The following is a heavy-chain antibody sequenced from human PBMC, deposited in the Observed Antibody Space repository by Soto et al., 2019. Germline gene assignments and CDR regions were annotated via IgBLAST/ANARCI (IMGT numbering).Heavy chain of an antibody. Sequence: EVQLVESGGGLVQPGGSLRLSCAASGFTFSSYSMNWVRQAPGKGLEWVSYISSSSSTIYYADSVKGRFTISRDNAKNSLYLQMNSLRDEGTAVYYCARGKGRLRWQQEPYYYYGMDVWGQGTTVTVSS. CDR2: ISSSSSTI. CDR3: ARGKGRLRWQQEPYYYYGMDV. D-gene: IGHD4-17*01. V-gene: IGHV3-48*02. J-gene: IGHJ6*02. CDR1: GFTFSSYS.